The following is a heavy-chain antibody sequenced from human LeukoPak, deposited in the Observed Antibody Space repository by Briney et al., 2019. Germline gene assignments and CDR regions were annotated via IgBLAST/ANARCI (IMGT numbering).Heavy chain of an antibody. CDR1: GFTFSSYG. CDR2: IRYDGSNK. Sequence: GGSLRLSCAASGFTFSSYGMHWVRQAPGKGLEWVGFIRYDGSNKYYADSVKGRFTISRDNSKNTLYLQMNSLRAEDTAVYYCAKGEEGITIFGVVTSIDYWGQGTLVTVSS. D-gene: IGHD3-3*01. V-gene: IGHV3-30*02. J-gene: IGHJ4*02. CDR3: AKGEEGITIFGVVTSIDY.